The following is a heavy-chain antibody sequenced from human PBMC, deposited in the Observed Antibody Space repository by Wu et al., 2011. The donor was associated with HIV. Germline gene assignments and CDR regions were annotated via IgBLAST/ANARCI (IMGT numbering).Heavy chain of an antibody. J-gene: IGHJ4*02. CDR3: AGPRGYSYGSFDY. Sequence: QVHLVQSGAEVKKPGSSVTVSCKASGGSFSSFAINWVRQAPGEGLEWMGRIIPILETPNYAQKFQGRVTITADESTSTAYMELSSLRSEDTAVYYCAGPRGYSYGSFDYWGQGTLVTVSS. CDR2: IIPILETP. D-gene: IGHD5-18*01. V-gene: IGHV1-69*15. CDR1: GGSFSSFA.